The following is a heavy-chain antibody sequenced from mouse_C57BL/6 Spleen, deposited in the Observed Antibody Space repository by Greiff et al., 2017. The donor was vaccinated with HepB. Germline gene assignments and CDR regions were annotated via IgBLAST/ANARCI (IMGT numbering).Heavy chain of an antibody. Sequence: EVMLVECGGGLVKPGGSLKLSCAASGFTFSSYTMSWVRQTPEKRLEWVATISGGGGNTYYPDSVKGRFTISRDNAKNTLYLQMSSLRSEDTALYYCARQAVTTSAWFAYWGQGTLVTVSA. CDR1: GFTFSSYT. D-gene: IGHD2-2*01. CDR2: ISGGGGNT. J-gene: IGHJ3*01. CDR3: ARQAVTTSAWFAY. V-gene: IGHV5-9*01.